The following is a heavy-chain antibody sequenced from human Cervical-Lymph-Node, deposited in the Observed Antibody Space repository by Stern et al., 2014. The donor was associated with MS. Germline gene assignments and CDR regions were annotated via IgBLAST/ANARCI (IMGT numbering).Heavy chain of an antibody. Sequence: VQLVQSGGGVVQSGRSLRLSCVASGFTFRNYAMHWVHQAPGKGLEWVAVISDDGDKNYYADSVRGRFTVSRNNSNNTLYLQMSSLRPDDTATYYCARSAYSDYWGQGSLVTVSS. CDR2: ISDDGDKN. CDR3: ARSAYSDY. J-gene: IGHJ4*01. V-gene: IGHV3-30-3*01. CDR1: GFTFRNYA.